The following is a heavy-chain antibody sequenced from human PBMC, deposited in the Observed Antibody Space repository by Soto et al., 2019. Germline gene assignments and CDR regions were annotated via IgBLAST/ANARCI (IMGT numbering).Heavy chain of an antibody. J-gene: IGHJ4*02. CDR3: ARERYCISSGCSLDC. CDR2: ISTYNGNT. CDR1: GYTFTTYG. V-gene: IGHV1-18*01. Sequence: QVQLVQSGAEVKKPGASVKVSCKVSGYTFTTYGITWVRQAPGQGLEWMGWISTYNGNTSYAQNLQGRVTMTTDTSTSTACMELKSLRSDDTAVYYCARERYCISSGCSLDCWGQGTLVTVSS. D-gene: IGHD2-15*01.